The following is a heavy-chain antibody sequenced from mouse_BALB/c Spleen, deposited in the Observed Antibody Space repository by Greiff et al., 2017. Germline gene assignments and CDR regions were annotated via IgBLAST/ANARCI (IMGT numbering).Heavy chain of an antibody. CDR1: GYTFTSYW. V-gene: IGHV1-7*01. D-gene: IGHD6-1*01. CDR2: INPSTGYT. CDR3: ARSSQPFDY. J-gene: IGHJ2*01. Sequence: VQLQESGAELAKPGASVKMSCKASGYTFTSYWMHWVKQRPGQGLEWIGYINPSTGYTEYNQKFKDKATLTADKSSSTAYMQLSSLTSEDSAVYYCARSSQPFDYWGQGTTLTVSS.